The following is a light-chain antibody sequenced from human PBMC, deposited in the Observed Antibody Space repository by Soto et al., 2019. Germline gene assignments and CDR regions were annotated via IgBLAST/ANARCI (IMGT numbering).Light chain of an antibody. Sequence: EIVMTQSPATLSVSPGERATLSCRASQSVSSNLAWYQQKPGQAPRLLIYGASTRATGFPARFSGSGSGTEFILTISSLQSADFAVYYCQQYSHWPTLGQGTTVEIK. CDR1: QSVSSN. J-gene: IGKJ1*01. V-gene: IGKV3-15*01. CDR2: GAS. CDR3: QQYSHWPT.